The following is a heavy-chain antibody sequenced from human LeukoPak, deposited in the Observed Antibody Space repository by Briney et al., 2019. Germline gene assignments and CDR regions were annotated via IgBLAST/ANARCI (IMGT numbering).Heavy chain of an antibody. J-gene: IGHJ3*02. CDR1: GFTFSRYW. D-gene: IGHD1-26*01. V-gene: IGHV3-7*01. Sequence: PGGSLRLSCAASGFTFSRYWMSWVRQPPGKGLECVANIKQDGSEKFYVDSVKGRFTISRDNAKNSLYLQMNSLRAEDTAMYYCARDKEGSRDAFDIWGQGTMVTVSS. CDR2: IKQDGSEK. CDR3: ARDKEGSRDAFDI.